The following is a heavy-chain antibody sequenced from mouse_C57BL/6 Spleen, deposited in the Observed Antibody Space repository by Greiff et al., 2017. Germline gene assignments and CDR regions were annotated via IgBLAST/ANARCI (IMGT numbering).Heavy chain of an antibody. CDR1: GFTFSDYG. J-gene: IGHJ4*01. D-gene: IGHD1-1*01. V-gene: IGHV5-17*01. Sequence: EVQGVESGGGLVKPGGSLKLSCAASGFTFSDYGMHWVRQAPEKGLEWVAYISSGSSTIYYADTVKGRFTISRDNAKNTLFLQMTSLRTEDTAMYYCARGDYGSSPYAMDYWGQGTSVTVSS. CDR3: ARGDYGSSPYAMDY. CDR2: ISSGSSTI.